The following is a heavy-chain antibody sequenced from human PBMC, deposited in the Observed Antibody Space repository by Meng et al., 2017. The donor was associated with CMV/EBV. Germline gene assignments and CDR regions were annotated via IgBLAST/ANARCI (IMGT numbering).Heavy chain of an antibody. J-gene: IGHJ4*02. V-gene: IGHV3-23*01. CDR3: AKDLSGSD. Sequence: LRLSCAASGFTFSSYAMSWVRQAPGKGLEWVSAISNSGGSTYYADSVKGRFTISRDSSKNTLYLQMDTLTPEDTAIYYCAKDLSGSDWGQGTLVTVSS. D-gene: IGHD5-12*01. CDR2: ISNSGGST. CDR1: GFTFSSYA.